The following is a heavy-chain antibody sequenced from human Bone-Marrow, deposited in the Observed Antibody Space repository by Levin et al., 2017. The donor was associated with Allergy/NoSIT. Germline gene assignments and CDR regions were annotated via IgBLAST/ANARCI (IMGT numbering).Heavy chain of an antibody. CDR1: GYTFTSYG. Sequence: ASVKVSCKASGYTFTSYGISWVRQAPGQGLEWMGWISAYNGNTHYAQKLQGRVTMTTDTSTSTAYMELRSLRSDDTAVYYCASRYGDYESLYAFDIWGQGTMVTVSS. CDR3: ASRYGDYESLYAFDI. CDR2: ISAYNGNT. D-gene: IGHD4-17*01. V-gene: IGHV1-18*01. J-gene: IGHJ3*02.